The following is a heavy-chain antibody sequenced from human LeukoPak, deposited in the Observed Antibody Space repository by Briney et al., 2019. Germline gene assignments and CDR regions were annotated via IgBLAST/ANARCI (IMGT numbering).Heavy chain of an antibody. J-gene: IGHJ5*02. D-gene: IGHD5-18*01. CDR2: IYYSGST. CDR1: GGSFSNYY. CDR3: ARHPTALVSYGFDP. V-gene: IGHV4-59*08. Sequence: SETLSLTCTVSGGSFSNYYWSWIRQPPGKGLEWIGYIYYSGSTNYNPSLKSRVTISVDTSKNQFSLNLSSVTAADTAVYYCARHPTALVSYGFDPWGQGTLVTVSA.